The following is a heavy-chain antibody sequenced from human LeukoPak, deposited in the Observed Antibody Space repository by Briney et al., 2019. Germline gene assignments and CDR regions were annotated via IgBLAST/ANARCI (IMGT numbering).Heavy chain of an antibody. CDR1: GFTFDDYG. J-gene: IGHJ4*02. V-gene: IGHV3-20*04. D-gene: IGHD3-10*01. Sequence: GGSLRLSCAASGFTFDDYGMSWVRQAPGKGLEWVSGINWNGGSTGYADSVKGRFTISRDNAKNSLYLQMNSLRAEDTAVYYCARWMGYGSGSYRYLDYWGQGTLVTVSS. CDR3: ARWMGYGSGSYRYLDY. CDR2: INWNGGST.